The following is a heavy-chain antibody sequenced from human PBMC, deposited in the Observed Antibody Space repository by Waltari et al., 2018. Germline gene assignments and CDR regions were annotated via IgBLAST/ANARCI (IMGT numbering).Heavy chain of an antibody. CDR1: GFTFSRYW. D-gene: IGHD2-2*01. J-gene: IGHJ4*02. V-gene: IGHV3-7*01. CDR2: INYDGSQK. Sequence: EVQLVASGGGWVLPGGSLSLSCGASGFTFSRYWMSWVRQTQGKGLEWVANINYDGSQKYYADSVKGRFTISRDNAKNSLYLQMNSLRVEDTAVYYCAKSRGFEYWGQGTLITVSS. CDR3: AKSRGFEY.